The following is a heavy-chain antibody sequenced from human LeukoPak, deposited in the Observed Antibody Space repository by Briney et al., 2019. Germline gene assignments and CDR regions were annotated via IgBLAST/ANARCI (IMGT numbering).Heavy chain of an antibody. Sequence: GGSLRLSCAASGFTFGSYSMNWVRQAPGKGLEWVSPISSSSSYIYYADSVKGRFTISRDNAKNSLYLQMNSLRAEDTAVYYCAREATDSSFSGFDYWGQGTLVTVSS. D-gene: IGHD6-6*01. J-gene: IGHJ4*02. CDR3: AREATDSSFSGFDY. V-gene: IGHV3-21*01. CDR1: GFTFGSYS. CDR2: ISSSSSYI.